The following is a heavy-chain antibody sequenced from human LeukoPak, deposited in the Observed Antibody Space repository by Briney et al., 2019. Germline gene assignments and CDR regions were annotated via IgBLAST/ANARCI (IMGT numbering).Heavy chain of an antibody. D-gene: IGHD6-19*01. CDR1: GFTFDDYA. Sequence: PGGSLRLSCAASGFTFDDYAMHWVRQAPGKGLEWVSGISWNSGSIGYADSVKGRFTISRDNAKNSLYLQMNSLRAEDMALYYCAKDLGQWLRPFLGRAFDIWGQGTMVTVSS. CDR3: AKDLGQWLRPFLGRAFDI. CDR2: ISWNSGSI. V-gene: IGHV3-9*03. J-gene: IGHJ3*02.